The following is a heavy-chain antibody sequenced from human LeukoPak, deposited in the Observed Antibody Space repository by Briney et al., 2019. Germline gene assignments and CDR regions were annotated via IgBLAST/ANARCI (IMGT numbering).Heavy chain of an antibody. V-gene: IGHV3-30*18. CDR3: AKEMGYSYGDFDY. CDR2: ISYDGSNK. Sequence: GGSLRLSCAASGLTFSSYGMHWVRQAPGKGLEWVAVISYDGSNKYYADSVKGRFTISRDNSKNTLYLQMNSLRAEDTAVYYCAKEMGYSYGDFDYWGQGTLVTVSS. CDR1: GLTFSSYG. J-gene: IGHJ4*02. D-gene: IGHD5-18*01.